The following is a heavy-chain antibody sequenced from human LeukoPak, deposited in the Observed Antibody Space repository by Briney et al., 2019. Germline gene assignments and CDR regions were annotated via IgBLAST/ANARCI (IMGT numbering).Heavy chain of an antibody. CDR3: AREEMGGTTRSGALT. Sequence: GGSLRLSCVASGFTLFSYSINWVRQAPGKGLEWVSSISGNTSYIYYADSVKGRFTISRDNAKNSLYLQMNSLRTEDTAVYYCAREEMGGTTRSGALTWGQGTLVTVSS. J-gene: IGHJ5*02. CDR1: GFTLFSYS. V-gene: IGHV3-21*01. CDR2: ISGNTSYI. D-gene: IGHD1-14*01.